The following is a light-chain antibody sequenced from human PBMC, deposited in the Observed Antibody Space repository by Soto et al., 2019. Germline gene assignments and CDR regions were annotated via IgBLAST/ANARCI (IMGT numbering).Light chain of an antibody. CDR2: SNN. CDR1: SSNIGSNT. Sequence: QSVLTQPPSASGTPGQRVTISCSGSSSNIGSNTVNWYQQLPGTAPKLLIYSNNQRPSGVPDRFSGSKSGTSASLAISGLQSEDEAHYYCAAWDDSLNALFGGGTQLTVL. V-gene: IGLV1-44*01. J-gene: IGLJ2*01. CDR3: AAWDDSLNAL.